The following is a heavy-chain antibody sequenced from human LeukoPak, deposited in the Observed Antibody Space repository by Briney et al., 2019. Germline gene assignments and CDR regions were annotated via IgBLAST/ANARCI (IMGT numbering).Heavy chain of an antibody. V-gene: IGHV3-7*01. CDR3: GRYCSGRCAKLLLDF. CDR2: IRQDGSEK. CDR1: GFTFSNHW. D-gene: IGHD2-15*01. Sequence: GGSLRLSCAASGFTFSNHWMSWVRQAPGKGLEWVANIRQDGSEKYYLSFVKGRFTISRNSADNPPYLQMNKPGADATADYYFGRYCSGRCAKLLLDFGGRKTRVTLSS. J-gene: IGHJ4*02.